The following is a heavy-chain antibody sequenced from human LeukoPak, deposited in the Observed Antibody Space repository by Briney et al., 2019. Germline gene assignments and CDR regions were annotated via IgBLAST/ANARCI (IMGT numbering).Heavy chain of an antibody. V-gene: IGHV3-23*01. CDR2: ITVTGDT. Sequence: QPGGSLRLSCAASGFTFSSYSMSWVRPAPGKGLEWVSGITVTGDTYYADSLRGRFTISRDNSRNTLYLQMNSLRADDTAVYYCAKVPVWQQLVDYWGQGTLVTVSS. CDR1: GFTFSSYS. CDR3: AKVPVWQQLVDY. D-gene: IGHD6-13*01. J-gene: IGHJ4*02.